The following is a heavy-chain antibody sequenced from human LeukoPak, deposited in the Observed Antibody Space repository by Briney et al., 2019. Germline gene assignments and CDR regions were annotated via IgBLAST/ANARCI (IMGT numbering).Heavy chain of an antibody. Sequence: PSETLSLTCTVSGGSISSYYWSWIRQPPGKGLEWIGYIYYSGSTNYNPSLKSRVTISVDTSKDQFSLKLSSVTAADTAVYYCAGGYSYGSTYYYMDVWGKGTTVTISS. CDR3: AGGYSYGSTYYYMDV. J-gene: IGHJ6*03. CDR1: GGSISSYY. D-gene: IGHD5-18*01. V-gene: IGHV4-59*01. CDR2: IYYSGST.